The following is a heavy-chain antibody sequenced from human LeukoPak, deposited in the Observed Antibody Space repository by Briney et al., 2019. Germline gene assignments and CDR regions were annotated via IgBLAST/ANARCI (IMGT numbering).Heavy chain of an antibody. CDR3: ARLSSRACGDG. Sequence: SETLSLTCAVYGGSFSGYYWSWIRQPPGKGLEWIGEINHSGSTNYNPSLKSRVTISVDTSKNQFSLKLSSVTAADTAVYYCARLSSRACGDGWSQGTLVTVPS. CDR1: GGSFSGYY. J-gene: IGHJ4*02. CDR2: INHSGST. D-gene: IGHD4-17*01. V-gene: IGHV4-34*01.